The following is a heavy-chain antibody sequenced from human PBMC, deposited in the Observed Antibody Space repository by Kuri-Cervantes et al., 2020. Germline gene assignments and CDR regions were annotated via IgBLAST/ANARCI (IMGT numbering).Heavy chain of an antibody. CDR2: VYTSGVT. V-gene: IGHV4-4*07. D-gene: IGHD6-13*01. CDR1: GASISDFW. Sequence: GSLRLSCAVSGASISDFWWSWIRQSDEKGLEWIGRVYTSGVTTYNPSLKSRVTISADRSNNHLSLRLISVTAADTAVYYCAKDPAIAAAGIVWYFDLWGRGTLVTVSS. CDR3: AKDPAIAAAGIVWYFDL. J-gene: IGHJ2*01.